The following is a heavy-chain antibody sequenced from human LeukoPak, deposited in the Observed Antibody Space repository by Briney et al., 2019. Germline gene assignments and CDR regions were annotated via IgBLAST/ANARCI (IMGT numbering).Heavy chain of an antibody. D-gene: IGHD3-22*01. J-gene: IGHJ3*02. CDR1: GGSISSYF. CDR3: ARHTPFYDSSGYYFASFAFDI. CDR2: VYYSGST. V-gene: IGHV4-59*08. Sequence: SETLSLTCTVSGGSISSYFWNWIRQPPGKGLEWIGYVYYSGSTNYNPSLKSRVTISQDTSKNQFSLEVTSVTAADTAVYYCARHTPFYDSSGYYFASFAFDIWGQGTMVTVSS.